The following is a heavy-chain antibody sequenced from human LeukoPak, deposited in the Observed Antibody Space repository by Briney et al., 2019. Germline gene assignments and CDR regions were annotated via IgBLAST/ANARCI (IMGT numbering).Heavy chain of an antibody. CDR2: ITGSGGNT. V-gene: IGHV3-23*01. Sequence: GGSLRLSCAASGFTFSSYWMSWVRQAPGKGLEWVSVITGSGGNTYYADSVKGRFTISKDNSKNTVYLQMSSLRVDDTAVYYCAKAASSSWPSYYYGMDVWGQGTTVTVSS. CDR1: GFTFSSYW. CDR3: AKAASSSWPSYYYGMDV. J-gene: IGHJ6*02. D-gene: IGHD6-13*01.